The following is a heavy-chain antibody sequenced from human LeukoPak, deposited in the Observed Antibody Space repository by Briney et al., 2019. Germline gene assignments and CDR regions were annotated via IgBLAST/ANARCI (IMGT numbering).Heavy chain of an antibody. J-gene: IGHJ1*01. V-gene: IGHV4-38-2*02. Sequence: SETLSLTCTVSGYSISSGYYWGWIRQPPGKGLEWIGIIYHSGSTYYNPSLKSRVTISVDTSKNQFSLKLSSASVADTAVYYCARGGYYDYVWGSYRYNAEYFQHWGQGTLVTVSS. CDR2: IYHSGST. D-gene: IGHD3-16*02. CDR1: GYSISSGYY. CDR3: ARGGYYDYVWGSYRYNAEYFQH.